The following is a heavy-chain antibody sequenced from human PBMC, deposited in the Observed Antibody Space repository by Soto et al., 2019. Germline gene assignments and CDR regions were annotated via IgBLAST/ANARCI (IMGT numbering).Heavy chain of an antibody. J-gene: IGHJ4*02. Sequence: GGSLRLSCAASGLTFSGYAMHWVRQPPGKGLDWVALISFDASNEYYADSVKGRFTISRDNSKNTLYLQMNSLRPEDTAVYYCARVGYFDYWGLGTLVTVSS. V-gene: IGHV3-30*04. CDR1: GLTFSGYA. CDR2: ISFDASNE. CDR3: ARVGYFDY.